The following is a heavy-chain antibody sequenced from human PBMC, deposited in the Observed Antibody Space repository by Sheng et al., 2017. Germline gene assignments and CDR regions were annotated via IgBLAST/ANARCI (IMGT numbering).Heavy chain of an antibody. CDR3: ARDFGGPAKYYMDV. V-gene: IGHV3-30*04. D-gene: IGHD3-10*01. J-gene: IGHJ6*03. CDR1: GFTFSRYA. Sequence: QVQLVESGGDVVQPGRSLRLSCAASGFTFSRYAMHWVRQAPGKGLEWVTVIASDGRDKKYVDSVKGRLTISRDNSRNTLYLEMNSLRVEDTAVYYCARDFGGPAKYYMDVWGQGTTVTVSS. CDR2: IASDGRDK.